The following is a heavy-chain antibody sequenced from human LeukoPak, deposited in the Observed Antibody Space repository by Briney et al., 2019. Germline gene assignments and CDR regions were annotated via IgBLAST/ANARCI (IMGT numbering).Heavy chain of an antibody. CDR3: AKARNAVAGTGYYFDN. V-gene: IGHV3-43D*03. CDR2: VTWDGSFT. Sequence: GGSLRLSCAASGFTFDDYAMHWVRQAPGKGLGWVSLVTWDGSFTYYVDSVKGRFTISRDNSKNSLYLQMNSLRAEDTAFYYCAKARNAVAGTGYYFDNWGQGTLVTASS. J-gene: IGHJ4*02. CDR1: GFTFDDYA. D-gene: IGHD6-19*01.